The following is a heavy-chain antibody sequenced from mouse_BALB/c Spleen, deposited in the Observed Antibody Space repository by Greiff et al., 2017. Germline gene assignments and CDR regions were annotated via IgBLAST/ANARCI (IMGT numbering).Heavy chain of an antibody. CDR1: GFTFSSYT. J-gene: IGHJ4*01. V-gene: IGHV5-6-4*01. CDR2: ISSGGSYT. D-gene: IGHD2-3*01. CDR3: TRDQGDGYYFYYAMDY. Sequence: EVQLVESGGGLVKPGGSLKLSCAASGFTFSSYTMSWVRQTPEKRLEWVATISSGGSYTYYPDSVKGRFTISRDNAKNTLYLQMSSLKSEDTAMYYCTRDQGDGYYFYYAMDYWGQGTSVTVSS.